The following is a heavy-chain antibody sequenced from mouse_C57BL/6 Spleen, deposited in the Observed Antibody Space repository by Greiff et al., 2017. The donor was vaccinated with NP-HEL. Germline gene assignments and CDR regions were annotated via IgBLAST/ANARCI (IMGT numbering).Heavy chain of an antibody. CDR2: IDPSDSYT. CDR3: ARGYFDV. Sequence: QVQLQQPGAELVMPGASVKLSCKASGYTFTSYWMHWVKQRPGQGLEWIGEIDPSDSYTNYNQKFKGKSTLTVDKSSSTAYMQLSSLTSEDSAVYCCARGYFDVWGTGTTVTVSS. J-gene: IGHJ1*03. V-gene: IGHV1-69*01. CDR1: GYTFTSYW.